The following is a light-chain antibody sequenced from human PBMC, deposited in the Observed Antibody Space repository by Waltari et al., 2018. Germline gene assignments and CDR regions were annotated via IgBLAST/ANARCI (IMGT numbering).Light chain of an antibody. V-gene: IGLV2-14*03. CDR1: SSDVGTYDL. Sequence: QSALTQPASVSGSPGQSITISCTGTSSDVGTYDLVSWYQQPPGKAPKLMIYDVTKRPSGVSNRFSGSKSGNTASLTISGLQAEDEADYYCNSYTGSSTHVFGIGTKVTVL. CDR3: NSYTGSSTHV. J-gene: IGLJ1*01. CDR2: DVT.